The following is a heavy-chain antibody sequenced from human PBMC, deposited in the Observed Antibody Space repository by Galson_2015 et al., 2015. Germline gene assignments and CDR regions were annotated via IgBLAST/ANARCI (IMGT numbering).Heavy chain of an antibody. D-gene: IGHD6-6*01. CDR2: ISSSSSYI. CDR1: GFTFSSYS. Sequence: SLRLSCAASGFTFSSYSMNWVRQAPGKGLEWVSSISSSSSYIYYADSVKGRFTISRDNSKSTLYLQMNSLRAEDTAIYYCAKDWVRGYSSSERGSYYFDYWGQGTLVTVSS. V-gene: IGHV3-21*04. CDR3: AKDWVRGYSSSERGSYYFDY. J-gene: IGHJ4*02.